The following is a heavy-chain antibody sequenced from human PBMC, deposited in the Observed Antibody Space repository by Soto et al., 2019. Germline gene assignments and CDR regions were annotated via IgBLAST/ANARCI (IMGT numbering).Heavy chain of an antibody. Sequence: QVQLVQSGVEVKKPGASVKVSCKASGYTFSDFYLHWLRQAPGQGLEWMALTDPSGTITRYAQILRGRVAVTTDTATSTVYMDLSNLRSEDTAVYYCARGPSSGAFDLWGQGTMVTVSS. D-gene: IGHD1-26*01. CDR2: TDPSGTIT. J-gene: IGHJ3*01. V-gene: IGHV1-46*01. CDR1: GYTFSDFY. CDR3: ARGPSSGAFDL.